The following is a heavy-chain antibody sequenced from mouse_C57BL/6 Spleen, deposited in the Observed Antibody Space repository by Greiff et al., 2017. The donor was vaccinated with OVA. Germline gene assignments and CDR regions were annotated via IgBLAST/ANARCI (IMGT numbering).Heavy chain of an antibody. V-gene: IGHV5-17*01. Sequence: EVQLQESGGGLVKPGGSLKLSCAASGFTFSDYGMHWVRQAPEKGLEWVAYIISGSSTIYYADTVKGRFTISRDNAKNTLFLQMTSLRSEDTAMYYCARTGSSGLVAWFAYWGQGTLVTVSA. CDR1: GFTFSDYG. J-gene: IGHJ3*01. CDR3: ARTGSSGLVAWFAY. D-gene: IGHD3-2*02. CDR2: IISGSSTI.